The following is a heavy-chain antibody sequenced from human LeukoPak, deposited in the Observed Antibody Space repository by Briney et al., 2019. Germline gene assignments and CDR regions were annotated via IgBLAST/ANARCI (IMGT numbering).Heavy chain of an antibody. Sequence: PSQTLSLTCAVSGGSISSGGYSWSWIRQPPGKGLEWIGSMYYSGRTYYNPSLKSRVTISVDTSKNQVSLKLSSVTAADTAVYYCARQMPAFDPWGQGTLVTVSS. V-gene: IGHV4-30-2*03. CDR1: GGSISSGGYS. CDR3: ARQMPAFDP. CDR2: MYYSGRT. D-gene: IGHD2-2*01. J-gene: IGHJ5*02.